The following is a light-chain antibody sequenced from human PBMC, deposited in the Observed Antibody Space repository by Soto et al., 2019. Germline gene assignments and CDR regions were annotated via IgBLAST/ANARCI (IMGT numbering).Light chain of an antibody. J-gene: IGLJ1*01. CDR3: SSYTSTSTRHV. Sequence: QSALTQPASVSGSPGQSITISCTGTASDIGSFNYVSWYQQHPGKAPKVVISEVSKRPSGISHRFSGSKSGNTASLTISGLQAEDEGDYYYCSSYTSTSTRHVFGTGTQLTVL. CDR2: EVS. CDR1: ASDIGSFNY. V-gene: IGLV2-14*01.